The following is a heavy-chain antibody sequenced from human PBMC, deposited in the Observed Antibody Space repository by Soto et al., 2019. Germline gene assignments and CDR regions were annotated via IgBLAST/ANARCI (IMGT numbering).Heavy chain of an antibody. CDR2: IIPIFDTI. J-gene: IGHJ4*02. CDR1: GATFSSFA. V-gene: IGHV1-69*01. Sequence: QVQLLQSGAEVKKPGSSLKVSCKASGATFSSFAFSWVRQAPGQGLEWMGVIIPIFDTIKFVRKFQGRVTLTADESTGTAYMELDRLTSEDTAVYYCASPLRWSGYYIAFDYWGQGTLVIVSS. CDR3: ASPLRWSGYYIAFDY. D-gene: IGHD3-3*01.